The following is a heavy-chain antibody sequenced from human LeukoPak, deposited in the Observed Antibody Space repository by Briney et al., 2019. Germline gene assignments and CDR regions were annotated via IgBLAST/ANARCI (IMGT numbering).Heavy chain of an antibody. J-gene: IGHJ6*02. V-gene: IGHV4-59*01. D-gene: IGHD2-15*01. Sequence: SETLSLTCTVSGASISKSYWNWIRQPPGKELEWIGCTFNSGSTRYNPSLKSRVTISEDTSKNQFSLKLSSVTAADTAIYFCSRAPAGAIYCYGMDVWGQGTTVTVSS. CDR3: SRAPAGAIYCYGMDV. CDR1: GASISKSY. CDR2: TFNSGST.